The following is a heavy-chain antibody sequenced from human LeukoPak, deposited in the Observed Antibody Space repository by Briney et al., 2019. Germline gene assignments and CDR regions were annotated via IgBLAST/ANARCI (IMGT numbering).Heavy chain of an antibody. J-gene: IGHJ5*02. CDR3: ARPLGYCSDSRCPQSWFDP. D-gene: IGHD2-15*01. CDR1: GGSFSGYY. Sequence: SETLCLTCAVSGGSFSGYYWTWIRQPPGKVLEWIGEIDHSGRTNYNPSLKSRVIMSVDTSKNQFSLKLSSVTAADTAVYYCARPLGYCSDSRCPQSWFDPWGQGTLVTVSS. CDR2: IDHSGRT. V-gene: IGHV4-34*01.